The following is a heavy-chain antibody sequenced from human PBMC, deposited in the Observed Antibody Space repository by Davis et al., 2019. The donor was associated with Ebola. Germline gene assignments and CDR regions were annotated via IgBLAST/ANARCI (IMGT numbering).Heavy chain of an antibody. CDR2: IYYSGST. Sequence: SETLSLTCTVSGGSISSSSYYWGWLRQPPGKGLEWIGSIYYSGSTYYNPSLKSRVTISVDTSKNQFSLKLSSVTAADTAVYYCARHSASYYYDSSGYYTTPDWYFDLWGRGTLVTVSS. CDR3: ARHSASYYYDSSGYYTTPDWYFDL. CDR1: GGSISSSSYY. D-gene: IGHD3-22*01. V-gene: IGHV4-39*01. J-gene: IGHJ2*01.